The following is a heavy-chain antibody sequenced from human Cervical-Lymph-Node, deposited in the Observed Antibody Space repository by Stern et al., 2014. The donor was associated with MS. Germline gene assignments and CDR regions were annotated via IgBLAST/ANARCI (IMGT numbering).Heavy chain of an antibody. CDR3: ARLSTAVDF. V-gene: IGHV4-59*08. CDR2: ISHSGDT. CDR1: GGSISSRY. J-gene: IGHJ4*02. Sequence: MQLVESGPGLVKPSETLSLTCAVSGGSISSRYWGWIRQPPGKGLEWIGLISHSGDTQYNPSLKSRVTISLDTSKNPLSLKVISVTAADTAVYYCARLSTAVDFWGQGTLVTVSS.